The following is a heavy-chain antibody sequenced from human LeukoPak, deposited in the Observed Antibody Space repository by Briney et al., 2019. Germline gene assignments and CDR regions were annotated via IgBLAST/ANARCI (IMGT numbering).Heavy chain of an antibody. Sequence: SETLSLTCTVSGGSISSYYWSWIRQPPGKGLEWIGYIYYSGSTNYNPSLKSRVTISVETSKNQFSLKLSSVTAADTAMYYCARPHSGTVNASTYGVIDYWGQGTLVTVSS. D-gene: IGHD2-8*01. V-gene: IGHV4-59*01. J-gene: IGHJ4*02. CDR1: GGSISSYY. CDR3: ARPHSGTVNASTYGVIDY. CDR2: IYYSGST.